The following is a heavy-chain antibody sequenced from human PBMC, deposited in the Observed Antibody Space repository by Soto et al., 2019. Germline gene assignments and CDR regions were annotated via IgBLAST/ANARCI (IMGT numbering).Heavy chain of an antibody. CDR2: ISGSGVKK. Sequence: PGGSLRLSCAASGFIFENSGMSWVRQAPGKGLEWISSISGSGVKKYYADSVKGRFTISRDNSNSTVYLELNNLSAENTAVYHCAKNQGVELVPLATVDWFDPWGQGSVVTVSS. J-gene: IGHJ5*02. V-gene: IGHV3-23*01. CDR1: GFIFENSG. CDR3: AKNQGVELVPLATVDWFDP. D-gene: IGHD1-26*01.